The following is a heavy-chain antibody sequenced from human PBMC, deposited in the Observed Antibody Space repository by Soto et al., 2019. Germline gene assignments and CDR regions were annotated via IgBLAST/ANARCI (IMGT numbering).Heavy chain of an antibody. V-gene: IGHV1-69*13. D-gene: IGHD2-2*03. CDR3: GSVGYCSSTNCLFYYYHYGMDV. Sequence: SVKVSCKASGGTFSSHAISWVRQAPGRGLEWMGGIIPIFGTTNYAQNFRARVTITADESTSTAYMELSSLTAEDTAVYYCGSVGYCSSTNCLFYYYHYGMDVWGQGTTVTVSS. CDR2: IIPIFGTT. CDR1: GGTFSSHA. J-gene: IGHJ6*02.